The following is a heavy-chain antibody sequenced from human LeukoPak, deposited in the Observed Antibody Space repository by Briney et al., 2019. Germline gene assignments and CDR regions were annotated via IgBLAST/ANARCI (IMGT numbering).Heavy chain of an antibody. J-gene: IGHJ5*02. Sequence: GGSLRLSCAASGFTFSSYGMSWVRQAPGKGLEWVSAISGSGGSTYYADSVKGRFTISRDNSKNTLYLQMNSLRAEDTAVYYCAKAVDTATWYNWFDPWGQGTLVTVSS. CDR1: GFTFSSYG. CDR3: AKAVDTATWYNWFDP. CDR2: ISGSGGST. V-gene: IGHV3-23*01. D-gene: IGHD5-18*01.